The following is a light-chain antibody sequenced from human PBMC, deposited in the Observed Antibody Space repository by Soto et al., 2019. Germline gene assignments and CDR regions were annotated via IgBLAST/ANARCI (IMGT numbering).Light chain of an antibody. J-gene: IGKJ1*01. Sequence: EIVLTQSPGTLSLSPGERATLSCRASQTVSSSYLAWYQQKPGQAPRLLIYGTSNRATGLPDRFSGIGSGTDFTLTISRLEPEDFAAYYCQQYGTSLWTFGQGTKLDIK. CDR2: GTS. V-gene: IGKV3-20*01. CDR1: QTVSSSY. CDR3: QQYGTSLWT.